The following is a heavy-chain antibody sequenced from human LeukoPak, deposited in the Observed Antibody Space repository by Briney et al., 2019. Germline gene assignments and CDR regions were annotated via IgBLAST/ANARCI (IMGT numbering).Heavy chain of an antibody. Sequence: GGSLRLSCAPSGFTFSSYAMHWVRQAPGKGLEGVAVISYDGSNKYYADSVKGRFTISRDNSKNTLYLQMNSLRAEDTAVYYCARDGLTMIVVGGAFDIWGQGTMVTVSS. J-gene: IGHJ3*02. CDR3: ARDGLTMIVVGGAFDI. CDR2: ISYDGSNK. CDR1: GFTFSSYA. V-gene: IGHV3-30-3*01. D-gene: IGHD3-22*01.